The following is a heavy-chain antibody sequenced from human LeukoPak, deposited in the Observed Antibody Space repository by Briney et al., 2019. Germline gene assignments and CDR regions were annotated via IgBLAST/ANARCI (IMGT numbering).Heavy chain of an antibody. Sequence: GGSLRLSCAASGFTVSSNYMSWVRQAPGKGLEWVSVIYSSGYTYYADSVMGRFTISRDNSKNTLYLQMNSLRAEDTAVYYCARDRSNGWHDAFDIWGQGTMVTVSS. D-gene: IGHD6-19*01. J-gene: IGHJ3*02. V-gene: IGHV3-53*01. CDR1: GFTVSSNY. CDR2: IYSSGYT. CDR3: ARDRSNGWHDAFDI.